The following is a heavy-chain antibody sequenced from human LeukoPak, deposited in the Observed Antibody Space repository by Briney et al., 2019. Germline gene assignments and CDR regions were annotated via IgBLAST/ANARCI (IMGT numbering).Heavy chain of an antibody. J-gene: IGHJ4*02. D-gene: IGHD6-13*01. CDR3: AREYSSRYYFDY. CDR2: INPSGGST. V-gene: IGHV1-46*01. CDR1: GYTFTSYY. Sequence: ASVKVSCKASGYTFTSYYMHWVRQAPGQGLEWMGIINPSGGSTSYAQKLQGRVTMTRDTSTSTVYMELSSLRSEDTAVYYCAREYSSRYYFDYWGQGTLVTVSS.